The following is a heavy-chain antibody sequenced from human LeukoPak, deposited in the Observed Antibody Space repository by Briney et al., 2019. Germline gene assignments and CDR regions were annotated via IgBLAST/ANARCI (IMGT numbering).Heavy chain of an antibody. CDR1: GCTFTGYY. J-gene: IGHJ6*03. D-gene: IGHD2-15*01. V-gene: IGHV1-2*02. Sequence: ASEKVSCKASGCTFTGYYMHWVRQAPGQGLEWMGWVNPNSGGTNYAQKFQGRVTMTRDTSISTAYMELSRLRSDDTAVYYCARDRGVDYCSGGSCSHYYYYMDVWGKGTTVTISS. CDR3: ARDRGVDYCSGGSCSHYYYYMDV. CDR2: VNPNSGGT.